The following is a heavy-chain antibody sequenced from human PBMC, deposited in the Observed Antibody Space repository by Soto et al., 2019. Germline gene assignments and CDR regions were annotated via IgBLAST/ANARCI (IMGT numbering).Heavy chain of an antibody. CDR1: GYSFTSYW. CDR3: ATPSRGIAAQVDAFDI. J-gene: IGHJ3*02. V-gene: IGHV5-51*01. D-gene: IGHD6-13*01. CDR2: IYPGDSDT. Sequence: GESLKISCKGSGYSFTSYWIGWVRQMPGKGLEWMGIIYPGDSDTRYSPSFQGQVTISADKSISTAYLQWSSLKASDTAMYYCATPSRGIAAQVDAFDIWGQGTMVTVSS.